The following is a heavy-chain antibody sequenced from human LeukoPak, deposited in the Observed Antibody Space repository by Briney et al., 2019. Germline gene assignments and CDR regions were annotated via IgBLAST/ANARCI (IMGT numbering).Heavy chain of an antibody. Sequence: SETLSLTCTVSGASISSGHYYWSWIRHHPGKGLEWIGYIYYSGNTYYNPSLKSRITISRDTSKSQFSLKLTSVTAADTAVYYCAHSIAARPGYFDYWGQGTLVTVSS. D-gene: IGHD6-6*01. CDR2: IYYSGNT. CDR1: GASISSGHYY. V-gene: IGHV4-31*03. CDR3: AHSIAARPGYFDY. J-gene: IGHJ4*02.